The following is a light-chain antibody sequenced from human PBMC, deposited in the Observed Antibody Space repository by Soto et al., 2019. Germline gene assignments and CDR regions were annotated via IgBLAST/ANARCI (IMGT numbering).Light chain of an antibody. CDR1: QSMSIW. CDR3: QQHNSYPRT. J-gene: IGKJ1*01. Sequence: DIQMTQSPSTMSASVGDRVTITCRASQSMSIWLAWYQQKPGTAPKLLIYTASNLERGVPSRFSGSGSGTEFTLTISSLQPDDFATYYCQQHNSYPRTLGQGTKVEIK. CDR2: TAS. V-gene: IGKV1-5*03.